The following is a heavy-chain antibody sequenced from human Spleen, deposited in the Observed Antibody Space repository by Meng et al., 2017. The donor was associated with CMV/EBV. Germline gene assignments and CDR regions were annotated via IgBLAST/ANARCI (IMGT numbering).Heavy chain of an antibody. CDR2: IYSGGNR. Sequence: GGSPRLSCAASDFNLTSTYMNWVRQAPGKGLEWVSVIYSGGNRYYAGSVKGRFTISRGNSKNTLHLQMSSLRAEDTAMYYCVRAGTSSGAFDIWGQGTMVTVSS. CDR3: VRAGTSSGAFDI. D-gene: IGHD6-6*01. V-gene: IGHV3-53*01. CDR1: DFNLTSTY. J-gene: IGHJ3*02.